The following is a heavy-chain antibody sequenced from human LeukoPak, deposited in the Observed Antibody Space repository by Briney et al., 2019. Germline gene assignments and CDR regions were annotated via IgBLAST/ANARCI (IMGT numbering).Heavy chain of an antibody. V-gene: IGHV3-49*04. CDR3: TRGESPAGDYYFDF. CDR2: IRSKASGGTT. J-gene: IGHJ4*02. Sequence: PGRSLRLSCRASGFTFDEYAMSWVRQAPGKGLEWVGFIRSKASGGTTEYAASVKGRFTISRDDSKSIAYLQMNSLKTEDTAVYYCTRGESPAGDYYFDFWGQGTLVTVSS. CDR1: GFTFDEYA. D-gene: IGHD2-2*01.